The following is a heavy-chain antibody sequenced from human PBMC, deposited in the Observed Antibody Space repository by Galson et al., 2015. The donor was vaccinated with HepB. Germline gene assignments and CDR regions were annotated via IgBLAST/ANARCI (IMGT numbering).Heavy chain of an antibody. D-gene: IGHD3-10*01. J-gene: IGHJ4*02. CDR3: AGAGVDGYLGY. CDR1: GFTFSSYG. CDR2: IWYDGSNK. Sequence: SLRLSCAASGFTFSSYGMHWVRQAPGKGLEWVAVIWYDGSNKYYADSVKGRFTISRDNSKNTLYLQMNSLRAEDTAVYYCAGAGVDGYLGYWGQGTLVTVSS. V-gene: IGHV3-33*01.